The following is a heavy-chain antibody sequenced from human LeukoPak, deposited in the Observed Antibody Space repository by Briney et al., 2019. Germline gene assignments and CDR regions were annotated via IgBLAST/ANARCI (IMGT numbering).Heavy chain of an antibody. Sequence: ASVKVSCKASGYTFTSYGISWVRQAPGQGLEWMGWISAYNGNTNYAQKFQGRVTMTRDMSTSTVYMELSSLRSEDTAVYYCARVLGVAAAGTYDAFDIWGQGTMVTVSS. CDR1: GYTFTSYG. D-gene: IGHD6-13*01. CDR2: ISAYNGNT. J-gene: IGHJ3*02. CDR3: ARVLGVAAAGTYDAFDI. V-gene: IGHV1-18*01.